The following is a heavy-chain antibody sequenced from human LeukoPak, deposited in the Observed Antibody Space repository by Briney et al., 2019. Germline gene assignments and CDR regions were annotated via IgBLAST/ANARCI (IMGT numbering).Heavy chain of an antibody. CDR2: IRYDGSNK. CDR1: GFTFSSYG. CDR3: ARDYDSSGYLPLSGYFDY. V-gene: IGHV3-30*02. D-gene: IGHD3-22*01. J-gene: IGHJ4*02. Sequence: GGSLRLSCAASGFTFSSYGMHWVRQAPGKGLEWVAFIRYDGSNKYYADSVKGRFTISRDNSKNTLYLQMNSLRAEDTAVYYCARDYDSSGYLPLSGYFDYWGQGTLVTVSS.